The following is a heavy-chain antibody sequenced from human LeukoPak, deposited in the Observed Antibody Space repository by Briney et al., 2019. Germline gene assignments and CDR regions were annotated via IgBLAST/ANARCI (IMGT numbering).Heavy chain of an antibody. V-gene: IGHV3-7*01. J-gene: IGHJ5*02. Sequence: PGGSLRLSCVASGFTFSSSWMTWVRQAAGKGLEWVANIKQDGSEKHYADSVEGRFTSYRDNAKNSLYLQMNNLNSEDTAVYFCATAGDRSCFDPWGRGTLVTVSS. CDR2: IKQDGSEK. CDR3: ATAGDRSCFDP. D-gene: IGHD3-10*01. CDR1: GFTFSSSW.